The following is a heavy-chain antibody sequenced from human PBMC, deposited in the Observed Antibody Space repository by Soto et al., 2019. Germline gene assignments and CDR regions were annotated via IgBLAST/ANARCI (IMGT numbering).Heavy chain of an antibody. D-gene: IGHD1-1*01. CDR1: GFTFSSYG. CDR3: ARVLPQGQLEPMDYFDY. CDR2: IWYDGSNK. J-gene: IGHJ4*02. Sequence: GGSLRLSCAASGFTFSSYGMHWVRQAPGKGLEWVAVIWYDGSNKYYADSVKGRFTISRDNSKNTLYLQMNSLRAEDTAVYYCARVLPQGQLEPMDYFDYWGQGTLVTVSS. V-gene: IGHV3-33*01.